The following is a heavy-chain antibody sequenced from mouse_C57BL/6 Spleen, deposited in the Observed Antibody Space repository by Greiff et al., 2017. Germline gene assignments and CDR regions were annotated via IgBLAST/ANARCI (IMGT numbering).Heavy chain of an antibody. Sequence: VQLQQSDAELVKPGASVKISCKVSGYTFTDHTIHWLKQRPEQGLEWIGYIYPRDGSTKYNEKFKGKATLTADKSSSTAYMQLNSLTSEDSAIYFCSREEVITGYFDYWGQGTTLTVSS. CDR1: GYTFTDHT. CDR2: IYPRDGST. J-gene: IGHJ2*01. V-gene: IGHV1-78*01. D-gene: IGHD1-1*01. CDR3: SREEVITGYFDY.